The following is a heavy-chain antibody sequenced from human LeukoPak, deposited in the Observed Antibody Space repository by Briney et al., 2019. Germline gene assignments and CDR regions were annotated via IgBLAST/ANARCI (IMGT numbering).Heavy chain of an antibody. J-gene: IGHJ4*02. CDR2: IIPIFGTA. Sequence: GSSVKVSCKASGGTFSSYAISWVRQAPGQGLEWMGRIIPIFGTANYAQKFQGRVTITADKSTSTAYMELSSLRSEDTAVYYCARGXVPAAIFKPEDTYYFDYWGQGTLVTVSS. CDR3: ARGXVPAAIFKPEDTYYFDY. V-gene: IGHV1-69*06. CDR1: GGTFSSYA. D-gene: IGHD2-2*01.